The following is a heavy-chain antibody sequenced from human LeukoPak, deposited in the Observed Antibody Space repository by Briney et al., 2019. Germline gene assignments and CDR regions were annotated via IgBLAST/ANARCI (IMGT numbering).Heavy chain of an antibody. D-gene: IGHD6-19*01. CDR2: IRSKANSYPT. Sequence: GGSLRLSCAASGFTFSGSAMHWVRQASGRGLEGVGRIRSKANSYPTAYAASVKGRFTISRDDSKNTAYLQMNSLKTEDTAVYYCTRQTGVAGTVDYWGQGTLVTVSS. V-gene: IGHV3-73*01. CDR1: GFTFSGSA. CDR3: TRQTGVAGTVDY. J-gene: IGHJ4*02.